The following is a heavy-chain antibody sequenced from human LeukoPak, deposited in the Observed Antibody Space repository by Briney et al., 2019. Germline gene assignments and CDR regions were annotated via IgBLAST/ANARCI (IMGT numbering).Heavy chain of an antibody. V-gene: IGHV4-59*01. D-gene: IGHD3-22*01. CDR1: GGSFSSYY. CDR2: IYYSGST. CDR3: ARILSASGGYKFDS. J-gene: IGHJ4*02. Sequence: NPSETLSLTCTVSGGSFSSYYWSWIRQPPGKGLEWIGYIYYSGSTNYNPSLKSRVSISVDTSKNQFSLTLSSVTAADTAVYYCARILSASGGYKFDSWGQGTLVTVSS.